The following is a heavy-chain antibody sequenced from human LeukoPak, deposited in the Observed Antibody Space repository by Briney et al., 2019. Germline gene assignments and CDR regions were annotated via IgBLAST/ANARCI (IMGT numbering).Heavy chain of an antibody. CDR2: IWYDGSNK. V-gene: IGHV3-33*06. J-gene: IGHJ3*02. D-gene: IGHD6-6*01. CDR1: GFTSSSYG. Sequence: GGSLRLSCAASGFTSSSYGMHWVRQAPGKGLEWVAVIWYDGSNKYYADSVKGRFTISRDNSKNTLYLQMNSLRAEDTAVYYCAKDLESSSSDAFDIWGQGTMVTVSS. CDR3: AKDLESSSSDAFDI.